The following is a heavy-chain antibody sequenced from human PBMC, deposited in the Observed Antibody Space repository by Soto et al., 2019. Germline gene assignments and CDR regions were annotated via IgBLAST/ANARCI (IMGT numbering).Heavy chain of an antibody. CDR2: ISGSGGST. CDR3: AIHPATNYYYYRMDV. Sequence: GSLRLSCAASGFTFSSYAMSWVRQAPGKGLEWVSAISGSGGSTYYADSVKGRFTISRDNSKNTLYLQMNSLRAEDTAVYYCAIHPATNYYYYRMDVWGQGTTVTVSS. V-gene: IGHV3-23*01. J-gene: IGHJ6*02. CDR1: GFTFSSYA.